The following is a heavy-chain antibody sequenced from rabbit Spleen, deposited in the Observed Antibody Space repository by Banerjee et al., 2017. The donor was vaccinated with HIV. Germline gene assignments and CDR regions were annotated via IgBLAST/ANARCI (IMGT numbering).Heavy chain of an antibody. CDR3: AREDVGGSVSL. V-gene: IGHV1S7*01. D-gene: IGHD1-1*01. CDR1: GFTLSSYY. CDR2: IDPVFGIT. J-gene: IGHJ4*01. Sequence: HLKESGGGLVQPGGSLKLSCTASGFTLSSYYMNWVRHAPGKVLEWIGYIDPVFGITYYANWVNGRFTISSDNAQNTVDLQMNSLTAADTATYFCAREDVGGSVSLWGPGTLVTVS.